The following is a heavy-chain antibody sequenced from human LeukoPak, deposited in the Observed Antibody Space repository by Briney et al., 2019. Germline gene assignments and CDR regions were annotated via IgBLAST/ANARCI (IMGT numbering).Heavy chain of an antibody. Sequence: SETLSLTCTVSVGSISSSSYYWGWIRQPPGKGLEWIGSIYYSGSTYYNPSLKSRVTTSVDTSKNQFSLKLSSVTAADTAVYYCARLLGSYGSGYFDYWGQGTLVTVSS. CDR2: IYYSGST. V-gene: IGHV4-39*01. CDR3: ARLLGSYGSGYFDY. J-gene: IGHJ4*02. D-gene: IGHD3-10*01. CDR1: VGSISSSSYY.